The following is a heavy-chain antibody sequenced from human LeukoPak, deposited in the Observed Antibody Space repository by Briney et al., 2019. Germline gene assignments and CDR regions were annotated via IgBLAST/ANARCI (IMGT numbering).Heavy chain of an antibody. D-gene: IGHD2-2*01. J-gene: IGHJ4*02. CDR3: ARVRLGYCSSTSCSTTDY. CDR1: GGSISSSSYY. V-gene: IGHV4-39*07. Sequence: SETLSLTCTVSGGSISSSSYYWGWIRQPPGKGLEWIGSIYYSGSTYYNPSLKSRVTISVDTSKNQFSLKLSSVTAADTAVYYCARVRLGYCSSTSCSTTDYWGQGTLVTVSS. CDR2: IYYSGST.